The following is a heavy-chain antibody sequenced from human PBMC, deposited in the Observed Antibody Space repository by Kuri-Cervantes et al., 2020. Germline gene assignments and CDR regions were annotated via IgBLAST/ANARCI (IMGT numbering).Heavy chain of an antibody. CDR1: GFTFSTYW. CDR3: AKEDYAMNY. V-gene: IGHV3-33*06. CDR2: IWYDGSNK. J-gene: IGHJ4*02. Sequence: GESLKISCAASGFTFSTYWMSWVRQAPGKGLEWVAVIWYDGSNKYYADSVKGRFTISRDNSKNTLYLQMNSLRAEDTAVYYCAKEDYAMNYWGQGTLVTVSS. D-gene: IGHD3-16*01.